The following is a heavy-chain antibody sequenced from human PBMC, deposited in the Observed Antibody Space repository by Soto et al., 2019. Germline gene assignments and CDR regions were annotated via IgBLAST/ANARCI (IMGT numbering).Heavy chain of an antibody. V-gene: IGHV3-21*01. CDR1: GFTFSSYS. D-gene: IGHD3-22*01. CDR2: ISSSSSYI. Sequence: VGSLRLSCAASGFTFSSYSMNWVRQAPGKGLEWVSSISSSSSYIYYADSVKGRFTISRDNAKNSLYLQMNSLRAEDTAVYYRARVYYDSSGYYGYYFDYWGQGTLVTVSS. CDR3: ARVYYDSSGYYGYYFDY. J-gene: IGHJ4*02.